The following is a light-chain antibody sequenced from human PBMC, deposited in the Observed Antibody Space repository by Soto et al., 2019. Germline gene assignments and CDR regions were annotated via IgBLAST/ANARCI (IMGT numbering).Light chain of an antibody. V-gene: IGLV2-11*01. CDR2: DVS. J-gene: IGLJ1*01. Sequence: QSALTQPRSVSGSPGQSVTISCTGTSSDVGGYNYVSWYQQHPGKAPKLMIYDVSKRPSGVPDRFSGSKSGNTASLTISGLQAGDEADYYRCSYAGSYTSFGTGTKVTVL. CDR3: CSYAGSYTS. CDR1: SSDVGGYNY.